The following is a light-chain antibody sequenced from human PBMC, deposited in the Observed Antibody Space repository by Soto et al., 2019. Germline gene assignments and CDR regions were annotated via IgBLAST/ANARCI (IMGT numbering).Light chain of an antibody. CDR1: QSISTN. CDR2: DAS. Sequence: EIVMTQSPATVSVSPGERATLSCRASQSISTNVAWYQQKPGQALRLLIYDASTRATGISSRFRGSGSGTEFTLTISSLQSEDFAIYYCQQYNNWPSLSFGGGTKVEI. J-gene: IGKJ4*01. CDR3: QQYNNWPSLS. V-gene: IGKV3-15*01.